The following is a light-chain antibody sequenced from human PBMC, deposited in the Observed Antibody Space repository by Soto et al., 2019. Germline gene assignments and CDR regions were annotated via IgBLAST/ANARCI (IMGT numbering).Light chain of an antibody. CDR1: QSVSSSY. Sequence: EIVMTQSPATLSVSPGERATLSCRASQSVSSSYLAWYQQKPGQAPRLLIYGASSRATGIPDRFRGSGSGTDFTLTISRLEPEDFAVYYCQQYCSSPSTFGQGIKV. V-gene: IGKV3-20*01. J-gene: IGKJ1*01. CDR3: QQYCSSPST. CDR2: GAS.